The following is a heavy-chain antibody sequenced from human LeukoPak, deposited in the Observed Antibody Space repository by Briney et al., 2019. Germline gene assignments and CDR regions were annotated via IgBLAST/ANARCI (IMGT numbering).Heavy chain of an antibody. D-gene: IGHD4/OR15-4a*01. CDR2: IQNDGSEA. J-gene: IGHJ4*02. CDR3: AKDRQDYGAH. CDR1: GFTFSNYG. Sequence: GGSLRLSCAASGFTFSNYGIHWVRQAPGKGLEWVAFIQNDGSEAFYADSVKGRFTISRDNSKDTLFLQMNSLRPEDAAVYYCAKDRQDYGAHWGQGALVTVSS. V-gene: IGHV3-30*02.